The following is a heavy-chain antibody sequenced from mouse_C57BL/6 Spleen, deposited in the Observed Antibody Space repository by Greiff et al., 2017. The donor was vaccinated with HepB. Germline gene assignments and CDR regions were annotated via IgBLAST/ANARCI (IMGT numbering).Heavy chain of an antibody. Sequence: QVQLQQSGPELVKPGASVKISCKASGYAFSSSWMNWVKQRPGKGLEWIGRIYPGDGDTNYNGKFKGKATLTADKSSSTAYMQLSSLTSEDSAVYFCTRSPITTGYYYAMDYWGQGTSVTVSS. D-gene: IGHD1-1*01. CDR1: GYAFSSSW. J-gene: IGHJ4*01. CDR3: TRSPITTGYYYAMDY. CDR2: IYPGDGDT. V-gene: IGHV1-82*01.